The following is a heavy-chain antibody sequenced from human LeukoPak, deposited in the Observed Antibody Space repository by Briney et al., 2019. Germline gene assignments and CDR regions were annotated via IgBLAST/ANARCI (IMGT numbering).Heavy chain of an antibody. CDR3: ARWASISRQPGGFFDH. J-gene: IGHJ4*02. Sequence: SETLSLTCTVSGGSISSSSHYWDWIRQPPGKGLEWIGTVYYSGSTYYNPSLKSRVTISVDTSKNQFSLNLNSVTAADTAVYYCARWASISRQPGGFFDHWGQGTLVTVSS. V-gene: IGHV4-39*07. CDR1: GGSISSSSHY. D-gene: IGHD3-16*01. CDR2: VYYSGST.